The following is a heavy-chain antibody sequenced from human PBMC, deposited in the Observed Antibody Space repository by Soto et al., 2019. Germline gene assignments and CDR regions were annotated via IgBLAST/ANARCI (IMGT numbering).Heavy chain of an antibody. D-gene: IGHD3-9*01. J-gene: IGHJ5*02. Sequence: KTSETLSLTCTVSGDSISSDGYHWSWIRQSPGKGLEWIGYIYNGGRTFYRPSLESRINMSLDATKNSYSLRLTSVTAADTAVYYCARAASPYFDLLSAFHPWGQGTLVTVSS. CDR2: IYNGGRT. V-gene: IGHV4-30-4*01. CDR3: ARAASPYFDLLSAFHP. CDR1: GDSISSDGYH.